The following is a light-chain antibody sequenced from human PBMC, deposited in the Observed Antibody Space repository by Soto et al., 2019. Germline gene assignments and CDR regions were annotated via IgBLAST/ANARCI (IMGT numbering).Light chain of an antibody. Sequence: EIVLTQSPATLSLSPGERATLSCRASQTVSSPLAWYQQKPGQAPRLLIYEVSNRATGIPARFSGSGSGADFTLTISSLEPGDFALYYCQQHINWPLTFGGGTRWIS. CDR1: QTVSSP. V-gene: IGKV3-11*01. CDR2: EVS. CDR3: QQHINWPLT. J-gene: IGKJ4*01.